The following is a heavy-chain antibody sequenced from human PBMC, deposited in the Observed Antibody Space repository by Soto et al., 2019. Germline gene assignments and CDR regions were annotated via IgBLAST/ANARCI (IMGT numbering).Heavy chain of an antibody. CDR3: TKSGGGYVNSGYYGGDYYS. CDR2: ISYMGTT. J-gene: IGHJ4*02. Sequence: PAETLSLTCTVSGGSINNYYWSWIRQAPGKGLQYIGHISYMGTTNYNPSAESGVTRSVDTSKNQFSLKLTSVTAADTDLYSCTKSGGGYVNSGYYGGDYYSWGRGTLVTVSS. D-gene: IGHD3-22*01. CDR1: GGSINNYY. V-gene: IGHV4-59*01.